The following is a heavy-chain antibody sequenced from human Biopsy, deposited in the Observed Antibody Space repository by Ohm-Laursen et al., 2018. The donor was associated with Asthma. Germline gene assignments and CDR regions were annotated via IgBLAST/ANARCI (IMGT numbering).Heavy chain of an antibody. D-gene: IGHD6-19*01. CDR2: ITGSGGFT. V-gene: IGHV3-23*01. J-gene: IGHJ4*02. Sequence: GSLRLSCTASGFTFSNYAMSWVRQAPGKGLEWVSSITGSGGFTYYADSVKGRFTISRDKSENTLSLQMNSLTAEDTAVYYCAREGVAGTHIEDWGQGTLVTVSS. CDR3: AREGVAGTHIED. CDR1: GFTFSNYA.